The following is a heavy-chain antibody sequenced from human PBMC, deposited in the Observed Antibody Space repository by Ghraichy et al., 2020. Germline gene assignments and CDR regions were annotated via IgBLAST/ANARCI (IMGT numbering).Heavy chain of an antibody. CDR3: AQARYSGTPGDY. CDR1: GFTFSSYA. D-gene: IGHD1-26*01. Sequence: GGSLRLSCAASGFTFSSYAMTWVRQAPGKGLEWASSISDSGGGTYYADSVKGRFTISRDNSKNTLYLQMNSLRAEDTAVYYCAQARYSGTPGDYWGQGTLVTVSS. J-gene: IGHJ4*02. V-gene: IGHV3-23*01. CDR2: ISDSGGGT.